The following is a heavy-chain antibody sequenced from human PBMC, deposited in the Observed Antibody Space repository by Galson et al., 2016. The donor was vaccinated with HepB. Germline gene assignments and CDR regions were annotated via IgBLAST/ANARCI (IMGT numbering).Heavy chain of an antibody. J-gene: IGHJ4*02. V-gene: IGHV3-21*06. Sequence: SLRLSCAASGFTFSRYNMSWVRLAPGKGLEWVSSVSSGGDYIDYADSVKGRFTISRDNAKNSLYLQMKRLRVEDTAFYYCARRGYSSSEYYFDYWGQGTLVTVSS. CDR3: ARRGYSSSEYYFDY. D-gene: IGHD6-13*01. CDR1: GFTFSRYN. CDR2: VSSGGDYI.